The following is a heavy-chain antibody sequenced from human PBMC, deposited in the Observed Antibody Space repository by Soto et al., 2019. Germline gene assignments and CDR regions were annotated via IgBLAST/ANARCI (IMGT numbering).Heavy chain of an antibody. CDR2: IIPIFGTT. CDR1: GGTFGSNG. J-gene: IGHJ4*01. D-gene: IGHD4-4*01. CDR3: ERDIVTSPVSSPLDY. Sequence: AVKFSCKASGGTFGSNGITWARQAPGQGIECMGGIIPIFGTTNYAQKFQGRVTITADESTSTASMELSSLSSEETAVYYCERDIVTSPVSSPLDYWGHGTLVTDSP. V-gene: IGHV1-69*13.